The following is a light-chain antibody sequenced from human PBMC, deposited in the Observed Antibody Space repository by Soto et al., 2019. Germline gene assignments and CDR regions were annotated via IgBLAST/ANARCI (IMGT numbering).Light chain of an antibody. CDR1: QSVSSN. V-gene: IGKV3-15*01. CDR3: QQYNNWLPYT. Sequence: EIVMTQSPATLSVSPGERATLSCRASQSVSSNLAWYQQKPGQAPRLLIYGASTRATGIPARFSGSGSGTAFTLTISSLQYEDFAVYYCQQYNNWLPYTFGQGTKLEIK. CDR2: GAS. J-gene: IGKJ2*01.